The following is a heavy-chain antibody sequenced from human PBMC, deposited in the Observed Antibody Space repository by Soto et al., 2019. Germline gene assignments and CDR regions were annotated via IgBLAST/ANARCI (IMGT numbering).Heavy chain of an antibody. CDR2: ISYDGRNK. V-gene: IGHV3-30*18. D-gene: IGHD6-19*01. CDR3: VKDGSSGWPYFYDMDV. Sequence: GGSLRLSCAASGFTFSSYGMHWVRQAPGKGLEWVAVISYDGRNKYYADAVKGRFTISRDNSKNTLYLQMSSLRAEDTAVYYCVKDGSSGWPYFYDMDVWGQGTTVTAP. CDR1: GFTFSSYG. J-gene: IGHJ6*02.